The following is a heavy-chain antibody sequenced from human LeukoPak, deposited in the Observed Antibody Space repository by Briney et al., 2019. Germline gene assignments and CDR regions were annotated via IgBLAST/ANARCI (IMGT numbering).Heavy chain of an antibody. Sequence: SETLSLTCAVYGGSFSGYSWSWIRQPPGRGLEWIGEINHSGSTNYNPSLKSRVTISVDTAKNQFSLNLSSVTAADTAVYYCARVDLYCRRTSCYRERNWFDPWGQGTLVTVSS. V-gene: IGHV4-34*01. CDR3: ARVDLYCRRTSCYRERNWFDP. CDR2: INHSGST. J-gene: IGHJ5*02. D-gene: IGHD2-2*01. CDR1: GGSFSGYS.